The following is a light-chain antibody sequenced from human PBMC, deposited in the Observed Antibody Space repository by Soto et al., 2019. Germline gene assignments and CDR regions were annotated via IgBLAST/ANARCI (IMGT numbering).Light chain of an antibody. V-gene: IGLV1-47*01. CDR1: SSNIGSNH. Sequence: QLVLTQPPSTSGTPGQRVTISCSGSSSNIGSNHVYWYQQFPGMAPKLLMYRSDQRPTGVPDRFSGSKSGNSASLAISGLRSDDEADYYCSARDDSLSGVVFGGGTKLTVL. CDR2: RSD. CDR3: SARDDSLSGVV. J-gene: IGLJ2*01.